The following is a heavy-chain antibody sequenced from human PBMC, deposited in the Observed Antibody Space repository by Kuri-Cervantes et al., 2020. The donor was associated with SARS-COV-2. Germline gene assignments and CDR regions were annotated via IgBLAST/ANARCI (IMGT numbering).Heavy chain of an antibody. D-gene: IGHD1-14*01. CDR3: AIRSSNWYNS. Sequence: ASVKVSCKASGHTFTNYYFYWVRQAPGQGLEWVATFIPGSSYTHYAPRFQGRVTVTRDTSTGTVHMELSSLRSDDTAVYYCAIRSSNWYNSWGQGTLVTVSS. V-gene: IGHV1-46*01. J-gene: IGHJ5*01. CDR1: GHTFTNYY. CDR2: FIPGSSYT.